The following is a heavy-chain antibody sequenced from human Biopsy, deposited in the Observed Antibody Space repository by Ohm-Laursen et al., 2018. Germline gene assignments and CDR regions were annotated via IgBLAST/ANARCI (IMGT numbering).Heavy chain of an antibody. CDR1: GGSISSYY. V-gene: IGHV4-59*08. CDR2: ISYSRDT. CDR3: AKHGSGWTGDDAFHI. D-gene: IGHD6-19*01. J-gene: IGHJ3*02. Sequence: GTLSLTCTVSGGSISSYYWNWIRQAPGKGLEWIGYISYSRDTNYNPSLKSRITISVDTSKNQFSLKLTSVTAADTAVYYCAKHGSGWTGDDAFHIWGQGTMVTVSS.